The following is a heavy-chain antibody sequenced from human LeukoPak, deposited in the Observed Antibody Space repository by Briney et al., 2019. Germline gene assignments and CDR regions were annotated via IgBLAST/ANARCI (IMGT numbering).Heavy chain of an antibody. D-gene: IGHD2-8*02. V-gene: IGHV3-48*03. CDR3: ATYRQVLLPFES. CDR2: ISSSGSTK. J-gene: IGHJ4*02. CDR1: GFTFSSYE. Sequence: GGSLRLSCAASGFTFSSYEMNWVRQAPGKGLEWVSYISSSGSTKYYADSVKGRFTISRDNAKNSLYLQMNSLRADDTAVYYCATYRQVLLPFESWGQGTLVTVSS.